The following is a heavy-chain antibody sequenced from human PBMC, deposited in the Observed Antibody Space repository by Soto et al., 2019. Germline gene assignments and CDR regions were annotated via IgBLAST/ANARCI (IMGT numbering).Heavy chain of an antibody. V-gene: IGHV3-49*03. D-gene: IGHD4-17*01. Sequence: GGSLRLSCTASGFTFGDYAMSWFRQAPGKGLEWVGFIRSKAYGGTTEYAASVKGRFTISRDNSKNTLYLQMNSLRAEDTAVYYCAKGQGYGDYAQLKVPFDYWGQGTLVTVSS. CDR3: AKGQGYGDYAQLKVPFDY. CDR1: GFTFGDYA. CDR2: IRSKAYGGTT. J-gene: IGHJ4*02.